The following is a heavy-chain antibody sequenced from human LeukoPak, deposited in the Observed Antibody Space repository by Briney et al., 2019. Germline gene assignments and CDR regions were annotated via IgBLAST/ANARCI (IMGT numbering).Heavy chain of an antibody. CDR2: IYYSGST. V-gene: IGHV4-31*03. CDR3: ASSLTTVTTGGLKRNWFDP. CDR1: GGSISSGGYN. J-gene: IGHJ5*02. D-gene: IGHD4-17*01. Sequence: PSETLSLTCTVSGGSISSGGYNWSWIRQRPGKGLEWIGYIYYSGSTYYNPSLKSRVTISVDTSKNQFSLKLSSVTAADTAVYYCASSLTTVTTGGLKRNWFDPWGQGTLVTVSS.